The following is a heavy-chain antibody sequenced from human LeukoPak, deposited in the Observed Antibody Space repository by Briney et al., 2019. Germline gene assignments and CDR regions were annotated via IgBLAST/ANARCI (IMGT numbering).Heavy chain of an antibody. CDR2: IKEDGSKT. J-gene: IGHJ3*02. CDR3: AKDRAVAGTIDAFDI. V-gene: IGHV3-7*03. CDR1: GFRFNTYW. D-gene: IGHD6-19*01. Sequence: GGSLRLSCAASGFRFNTYWLSWVRQAPGKGLEWVADIKEDGSKTYYVDSLKGRFTISRDNAKNSLYLQMNSLRAEDTAVYYCAKDRAVAGTIDAFDIWGQGTMVTVSS.